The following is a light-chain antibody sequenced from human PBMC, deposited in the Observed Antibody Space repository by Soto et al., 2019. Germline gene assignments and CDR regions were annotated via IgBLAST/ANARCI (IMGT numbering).Light chain of an antibody. Sequence: TLSPATVSVTQEEKATLSFRASQSVSSYLAWYQQKPGQAPRLLIYDASNRATGIPAMFSGSGSGTDFTLTISSLEPEDFAVYCCQPRSNRPTFGEGTKVDNK. J-gene: IGKJ1*01. V-gene: IGKV3-11*01. CDR2: DAS. CDR1: QSVSSY. CDR3: QPRSNRPT.